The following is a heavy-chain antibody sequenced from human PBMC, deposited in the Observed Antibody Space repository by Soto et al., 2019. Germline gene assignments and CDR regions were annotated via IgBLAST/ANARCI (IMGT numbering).Heavy chain of an antibody. Sequence: EVQLLESGGGLVQPGGSLRLSCAASGFTFSSYVMSWVRQAPGKGLEWVSGITGRSYSTYYADSVKGRFTISRDNSKNNLYLQMNSLRAEDTAVYYCAKTGDPYYDILTGYAFDYWGQGILVTVSS. J-gene: IGHJ4*02. D-gene: IGHD3-9*01. CDR3: AKTGDPYYDILTGYAFDY. CDR2: ITGRSYST. V-gene: IGHV3-23*01. CDR1: GFTFSSYV.